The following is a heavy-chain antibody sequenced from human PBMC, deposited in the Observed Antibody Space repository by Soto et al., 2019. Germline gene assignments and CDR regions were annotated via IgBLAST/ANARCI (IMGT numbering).Heavy chain of an antibody. Sequence: ASVKVSCKASGYTFTSYGISWVRQAPGQGLEWMGWISAYNGNTNYAQKLQGRVTMTTDTSTSTAYMELRSLRSDDTAVYYCAREEHDSLYYDSSGSEWYYYGMDVWGQGTTVTVS. CDR1: GYTFTSYG. CDR2: ISAYNGNT. J-gene: IGHJ6*02. CDR3: AREEHDSLYYDSSGSEWYYYGMDV. D-gene: IGHD3-22*01. V-gene: IGHV1-18*01.